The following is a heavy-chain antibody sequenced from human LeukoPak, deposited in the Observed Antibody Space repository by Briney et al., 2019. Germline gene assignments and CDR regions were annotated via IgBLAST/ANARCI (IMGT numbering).Heavy chain of an antibody. D-gene: IGHD5-12*01. Sequence: PSETLSLTCTVSGGSISSSSYYWGWIRQPPGKGLEWIGSIYYSGSTYYNPSLKSRVTISVDTSKNQFSLKLSSVTAADTAVYYCCGYVAYFDYWGQGTLVTVSS. CDR2: IYYSGST. CDR1: GGSISSSSYY. V-gene: IGHV4-39*01. CDR3: CGYVAYFDY. J-gene: IGHJ4*02.